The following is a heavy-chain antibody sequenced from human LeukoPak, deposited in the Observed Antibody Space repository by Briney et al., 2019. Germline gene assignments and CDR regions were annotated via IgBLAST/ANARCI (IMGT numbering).Heavy chain of an antibody. D-gene: IGHD4-23*01. CDR3: ARDLRWGYYFDY. CDR2: INPSGGST. CDR1: GYTFTSYY. Sequence: GASVKVSCEASGYTFTSYYMHWVRQAPGQGLEWMGIINPSGGSTSYAQKFQGRVTIARDTSTSTVYMELSSLRSEDTAVYYCARDLRWGYYFDYWGQGTLVTVSS. J-gene: IGHJ4*02. V-gene: IGHV1-46*01.